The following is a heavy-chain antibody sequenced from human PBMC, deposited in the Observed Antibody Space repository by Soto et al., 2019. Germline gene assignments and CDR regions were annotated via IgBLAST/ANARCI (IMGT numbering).Heavy chain of an antibody. CDR3: ARPIMVRGRKYGMDV. CDR2: IYYSGST. V-gene: IGHV4-31*03. Sequence: TLCLTCTVSGGSFSSGVYYWSWIRQHPGKGLEWIGYIYYSGSTYYNPSLKSRVTISVDTSKNQFSLKLSSVTAADTAVYYCARPIMVRGRKYGMDVWGQGTTVTVSS. D-gene: IGHD3-10*01. J-gene: IGHJ6*02. CDR1: GGSFSSGVYY.